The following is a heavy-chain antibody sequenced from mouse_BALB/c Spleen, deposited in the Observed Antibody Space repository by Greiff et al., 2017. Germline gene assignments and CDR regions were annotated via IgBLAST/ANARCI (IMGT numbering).Heavy chain of an antibody. D-gene: IGHD2-3*01. CDR1: GYTFTDYN. CDR2: IYPYNGGT. J-gene: IGHJ4*01. V-gene: IGHV1S29*02. CDR3: AREDGYYYAMDY. Sequence: VQLKQSGPELVKPGASVKISCKASGYTFTDYNMHWVKQSHGKSLEWIGYIYPYNGGTGYNQKFKSKATLTVDNSSSTAYMELRSLTSEDSAVYYCAREDGYYYAMDYWGQGTSVTVAS.